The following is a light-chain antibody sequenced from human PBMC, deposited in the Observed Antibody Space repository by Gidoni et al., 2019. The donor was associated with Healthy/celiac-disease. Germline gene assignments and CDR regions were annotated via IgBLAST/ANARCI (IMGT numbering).Light chain of an antibody. Sequence: QSALTQPRSVSGSPGQSVTISCTGTSSDVGGYNYVSWYQQHPGKAPKLMIYDVSKRPSGVPDRTSGSKSGNTASLTISGLQAEDEADYYCCSYAGSYTFGFGGGTKLTVL. CDR1: SSDVGGYNY. V-gene: IGLV2-11*01. CDR3: CSYAGSYTFG. J-gene: IGLJ3*02. CDR2: DVS.